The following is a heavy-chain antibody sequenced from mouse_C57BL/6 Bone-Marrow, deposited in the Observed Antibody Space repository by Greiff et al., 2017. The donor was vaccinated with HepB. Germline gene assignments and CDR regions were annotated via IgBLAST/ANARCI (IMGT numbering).Heavy chain of an antibody. Sequence: VQLQQSGPELVKPGASVKMSCKASGYTFTDYNMHWVKQSHGKSLEWIGYINPNNGGTSYNQKFKGKATLTVNKSSSTAYMELRSLTSEDSAVYYCARWGYGYWYFGVWGTGTTVTVSS. V-gene: IGHV1-22*01. D-gene: IGHD2-14*01. J-gene: IGHJ1*03. CDR2: INPNNGGT. CDR1: GYTFTDYN. CDR3: ARWGYGYWYFGV.